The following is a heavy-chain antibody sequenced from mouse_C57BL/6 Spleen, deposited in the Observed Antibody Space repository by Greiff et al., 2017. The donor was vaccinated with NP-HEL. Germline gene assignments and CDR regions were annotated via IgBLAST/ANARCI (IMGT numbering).Heavy chain of an antibody. CDR1: GFTFSDYG. CDR3: ARADGYYDWFAY. J-gene: IGHJ3*01. Sequence: EVQLQESGGGLVKPGGSLKLSCAASGFTFSDYGMHWVRQAPEKGLEWVAYISSGSSTIYYADTVKGRFTISRDNAKNTLFLQMTSLRPEDTAMYYCARADGYYDWFAYWGQGTLVTVSA. D-gene: IGHD2-3*01. V-gene: IGHV5-17*01. CDR2: ISSGSSTI.